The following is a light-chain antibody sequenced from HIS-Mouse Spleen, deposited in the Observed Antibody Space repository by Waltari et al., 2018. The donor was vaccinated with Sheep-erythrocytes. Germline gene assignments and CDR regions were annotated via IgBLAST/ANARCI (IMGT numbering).Light chain of an antibody. V-gene: IGLV1-47*01. J-gene: IGLJ3*02. CDR2: RNN. Sequence: QSVLTQPPSASGTHGQRVTISCSGSSSNIGSNYVYCYQQLPGTAPKLLISRNNQRPSGGPDRCSGSQSGTSASLAISGLRSEDEADYYCAAWDDSLSGNWVFGGGTKLTVL. CDR1: SSNIGSNY. CDR3: AAWDDSLSGNWV.